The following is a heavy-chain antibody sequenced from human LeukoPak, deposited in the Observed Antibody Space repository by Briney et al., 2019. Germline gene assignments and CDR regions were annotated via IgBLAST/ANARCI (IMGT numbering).Heavy chain of an antibody. Sequence: ASVKVSCKASGYTFTGYYMHWVRQAPGQGLEWMGWINPNSGGTNYAQKFQGRVTMTRDTSISTASMELSSLTFDDTAVYYCARDGRGPYIREQLEFDYWGQGTLVTVSS. D-gene: IGHD6-13*01. CDR1: GYTFTGYY. V-gene: IGHV1-2*02. CDR2: INPNSGGT. CDR3: ARDGRGPYIREQLEFDY. J-gene: IGHJ4*02.